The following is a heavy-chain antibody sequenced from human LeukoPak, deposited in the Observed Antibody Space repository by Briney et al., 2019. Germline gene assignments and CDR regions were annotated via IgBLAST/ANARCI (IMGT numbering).Heavy chain of an antibody. CDR2: IYYSRST. CDR3: ARHGANRQQLVMAFDI. J-gene: IGHJ3*02. D-gene: IGHD6-13*01. Sequence: SETLSLTCSVSGXSISSYYWSWIRQPPGQGLEWIGYIYYSRSTNYNPSLKSRVTISIDTSKNQFSLKVNSVTAADTAVYSCARHGANRQQLVMAFDIWGQGTMVTVSS. CDR1: GXSISSYY. V-gene: IGHV4-59*08.